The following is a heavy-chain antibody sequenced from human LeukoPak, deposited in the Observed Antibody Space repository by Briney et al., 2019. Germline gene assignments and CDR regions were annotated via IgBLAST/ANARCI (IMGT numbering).Heavy chain of an antibody. J-gene: IGHJ4*02. D-gene: IGHD6-19*01. CDR2: IYHSGST. Sequence: SETLSLTCTVSGGSISSGGYYWSWIRQPPGKGLEWIGYIYHSGSTYYNPSLKSRVTISVDRSKNQFSLKLSSVTAADTAVYYCARLSSSGWDVYYFDYWGQGTLVTVSS. V-gene: IGHV4-30-2*01. CDR3: ARLSSSGWDVYYFDY. CDR1: GGSISSGGYY.